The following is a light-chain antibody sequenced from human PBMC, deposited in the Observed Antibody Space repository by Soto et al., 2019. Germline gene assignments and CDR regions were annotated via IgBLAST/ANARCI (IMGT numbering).Light chain of an antibody. CDR1: QSVTSSY. CDR3: QQYGDSPLT. V-gene: IGKV3-20*01. CDR2: GVS. J-gene: IGKJ4*01. Sequence: EIXLTQSPGTVSLSPGERATLSCRASQSVTSSYLAWYQQKPGQAPRLLIYGVSSRATGIPDRFSGSGAGTDFTLTISRLEPEDFAVYYCQQYGDSPLTFGGGTKVEIK.